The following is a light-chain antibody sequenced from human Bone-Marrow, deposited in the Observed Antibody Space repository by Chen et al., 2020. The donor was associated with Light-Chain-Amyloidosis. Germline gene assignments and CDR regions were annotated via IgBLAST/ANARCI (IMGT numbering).Light chain of an antibody. J-gene: IGKJ4*01. Sequence: EIVLTQSPGTLSLSTGEGANLSCRASQTISSNYLTWYQQKFGQAPRLLIYGSSSRATGIPDRLTGSGSGTDFTLTINRLEPEDFAMYYCQQYGTSPLTFGGGTKVEIK. V-gene: IGKV3-20*01. CDR2: GSS. CDR1: QTISSNY. CDR3: QQYGTSPLT.